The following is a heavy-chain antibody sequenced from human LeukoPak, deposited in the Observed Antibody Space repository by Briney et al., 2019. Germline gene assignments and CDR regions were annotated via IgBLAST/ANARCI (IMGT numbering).Heavy chain of an antibody. Sequence: GGSLRLSCAASGFTFSSYSMNWVRQAPGKGLEWVSSISSCSSYIYYADSVKGRFTISRDNAKNSLYLQMNSLRAEDTAVYYCARAKVTTVFLDYWGQGTLVTVSS. J-gene: IGHJ4*02. CDR1: GFTFSSYS. V-gene: IGHV3-21*01. CDR3: ARAKVTTVFLDY. CDR2: ISSCSSYI. D-gene: IGHD4-17*01.